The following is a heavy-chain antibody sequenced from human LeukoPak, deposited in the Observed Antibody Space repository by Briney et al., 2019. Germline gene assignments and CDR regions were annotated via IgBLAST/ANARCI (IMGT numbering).Heavy chain of an antibody. D-gene: IGHD3-10*01. J-gene: IGHJ3*02. CDR3: ARVSYYYYGSGSYSQDAFDI. V-gene: IGHV3-7*01. CDR2: IKQDGSEK. Sequence: MXWVRXAPGKGLEWVANIKQDGSEKYYVDSVKGRFTISRDNAKNSLYLQMNSLRAEDTAVYYCARVSYYYYGSGSYSQDAFDIWGQGTMVTVSS.